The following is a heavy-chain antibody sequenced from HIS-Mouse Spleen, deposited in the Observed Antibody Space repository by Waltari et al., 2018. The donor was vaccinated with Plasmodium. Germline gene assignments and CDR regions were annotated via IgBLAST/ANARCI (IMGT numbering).Heavy chain of an antibody. V-gene: IGHV4-39*07. CDR2: IYYSGVT. CDR3: ARVAIWTITIFGVVDY. D-gene: IGHD3-3*01. Sequence: QLQLQESGPGLVKPSETLSLTCTVSGGSISSSSYYWGWIRQPPGKGLGWIWRIYYSGVTYHKPSLKSRVTISVDTSKNQFSLKLSSVTAADTAVYYCARVAIWTITIFGVVDYWGQGTLVTVSS. CDR1: GGSISSSSYY. J-gene: IGHJ4*02.